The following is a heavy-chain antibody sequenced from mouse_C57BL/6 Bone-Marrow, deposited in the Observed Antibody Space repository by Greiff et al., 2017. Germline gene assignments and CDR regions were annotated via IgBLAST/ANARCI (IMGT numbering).Heavy chain of an antibody. Sequence: VQLQQSGPELVKPGAPVKISCKASGYTFPNYSINGVKQGHGKSLEWIGDINPNNGGTSYNQKFKGKATLTVDKSSSTAYMELRSLTSEDSAVYYCAIGDSSGYLFDYWGQGTTLTVSS. CDR1: GYTFPNYS. D-gene: IGHD3-2*02. CDR2: INPNNGGT. J-gene: IGHJ2*01. V-gene: IGHV1-26*01. CDR3: AIGDSSGYLFDY.